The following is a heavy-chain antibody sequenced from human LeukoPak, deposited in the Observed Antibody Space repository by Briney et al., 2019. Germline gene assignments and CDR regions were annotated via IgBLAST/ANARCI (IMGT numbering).Heavy chain of an antibody. CDR2: THYTEGS. CDR3: ASGQLPWAY. D-gene: IGHD2-2*01. CDR1: GGSIRRYY. V-gene: IGHV4-59*08. Sequence: SETLSLTCTVSGGSIRRYYWSWIRQAPGKGLEWIGSTHYTEGSTFNPSLRSRVTFSTDTSKNQFFLQLTSVTAADTAVYYCASGQLPWAYWGQGTLVTVSS. J-gene: IGHJ4*02.